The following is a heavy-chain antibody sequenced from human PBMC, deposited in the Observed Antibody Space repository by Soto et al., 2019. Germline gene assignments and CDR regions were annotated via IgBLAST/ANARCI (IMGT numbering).Heavy chain of an antibody. CDR1: GFTFSSYA. CDR2: ISYDGSNK. CDR3: AREGQKYYDSSGPDGFDY. D-gene: IGHD3-22*01. Sequence: QVQLVESGGGVVQPGRSLRLSCAASGFTFSSYAMHWVRQAPGKGLEWVAVISYDGSNKYYADSVKGRFTISRDNSKNTLYLQMNSLRAEDTAVYYCAREGQKYYDSSGPDGFDYWGQGTLVTVSS. V-gene: IGHV3-30-3*01. J-gene: IGHJ4*02.